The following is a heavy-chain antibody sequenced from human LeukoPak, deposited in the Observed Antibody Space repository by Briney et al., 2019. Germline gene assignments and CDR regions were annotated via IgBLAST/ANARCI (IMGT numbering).Heavy chain of an antibody. V-gene: IGHV1-69*06. Sequence: ASVKVSCKASGGTFSNYAINWVRQAPGQGLDWMGGIIPTLGTANYAQKFQGRFTITADKSTSTAYMELSSLTSEDTAVYSCARDSAFWSGSNYYMDVWGKGTTVTVSS. CDR2: IIPTLGTA. J-gene: IGHJ6*03. CDR3: ARDSAFWSGSNYYMDV. CDR1: GGTFSNYA. D-gene: IGHD3-3*01.